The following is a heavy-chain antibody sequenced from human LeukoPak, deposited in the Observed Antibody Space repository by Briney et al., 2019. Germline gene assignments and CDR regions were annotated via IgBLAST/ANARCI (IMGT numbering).Heavy chain of an antibody. Sequence: SETLFLTCSVSNGSMTSDSYYWAWVRQPPGKGLEWIGSIFYSGKTYYSASLKSRVTVSLDTSKKNFSLRLSSVTAADTAVYYCARLWIVATWFDAWGQGALVTVSS. D-gene: IGHD2-2*03. V-gene: IGHV4-39*02. CDR1: NGSMTSDSYY. CDR3: ARLWIVATWFDA. J-gene: IGHJ5*02. CDR2: IFYSGKT.